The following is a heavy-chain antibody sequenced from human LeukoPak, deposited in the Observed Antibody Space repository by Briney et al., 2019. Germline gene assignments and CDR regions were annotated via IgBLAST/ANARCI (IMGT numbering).Heavy chain of an antibody. Sequence: KASETLSLTCTVSGGSISSGGYYWSWIRQHPGKGLEWIGYIYYSGSTYYNPSLKSRVTISVDTSKNQFSLKLSSVTAADTAVYYCARAGRLNWFDPWGQGTLVTVSS. J-gene: IGHJ5*02. CDR1: GGSISSGGYY. CDR3: ARAGRLNWFDP. D-gene: IGHD3-22*01. V-gene: IGHV4-31*03. CDR2: IYYSGST.